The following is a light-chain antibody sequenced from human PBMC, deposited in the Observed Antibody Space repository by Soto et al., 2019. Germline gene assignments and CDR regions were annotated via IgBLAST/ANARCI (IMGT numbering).Light chain of an antibody. Sequence: QSPLTQPASVSGSPGQSITMSCTGTSSDVGSYNLVSLYQQHPGKAPKLMIYEGSKRPSGVSNRFSGSKSGNTASLTISGLQAEDEADYYCCSYAGSSTLNYVFGTGTKVTVL. CDR1: SSDVGSYNL. J-gene: IGLJ1*01. CDR3: CSYAGSSTLNYV. V-gene: IGLV2-23*01. CDR2: EGS.